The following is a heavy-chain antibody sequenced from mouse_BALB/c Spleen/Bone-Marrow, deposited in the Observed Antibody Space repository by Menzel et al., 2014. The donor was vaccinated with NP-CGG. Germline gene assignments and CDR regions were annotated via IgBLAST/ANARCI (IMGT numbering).Heavy chain of an antibody. Sequence: EVMLVESGGGLVQPGGSRKLSCAASGFTFSSFGMHWVRQAPEKGLEWVAYISSGSSTIYYADTVKGRFTISRDNPKNTLFLQMTSLRSEDTAMYYCARGAYYYGSSYDAMDYWGQGTPVTVSS. J-gene: IGHJ4*01. CDR2: ISSGSSTI. V-gene: IGHV5-17*02. CDR1: GFTFSSFG. CDR3: ARGAYYYGSSYDAMDY. D-gene: IGHD1-1*01.